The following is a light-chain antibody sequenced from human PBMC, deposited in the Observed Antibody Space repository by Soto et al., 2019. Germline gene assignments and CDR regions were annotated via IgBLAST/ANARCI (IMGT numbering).Light chain of an antibody. CDR2: AAS. CDR1: QRVTSNY. V-gene: IGKV3-20*01. CDR3: QQYGSTPSIT. J-gene: IGKJ5*01. Sequence: EIVLTQSPGTLSLSPGERATLSCRASQRVTSNYLAWYQLKPGQAPRLLIYAASNTATGIPDRFSGSGSGTDFTLSISRLEPEDVAVYYCQQYGSTPSITFGQGKRLEIQ.